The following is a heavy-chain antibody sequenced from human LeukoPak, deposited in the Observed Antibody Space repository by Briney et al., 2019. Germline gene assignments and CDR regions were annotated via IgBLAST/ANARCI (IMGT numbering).Heavy chain of an antibody. CDR3: ARGSRFGVVERDAFDI. V-gene: IGHV3-21*01. CDR1: GFRFNTYW. Sequence: GGPLRLSCAASGFRFNTYWMNWVRQAPGKGLEWVSSISISSNYIYYTDSVKGRFTISRDNAKNSLYLQMNSLRAEDTAVYYCARGSRFGVVERDAFDIWGQGTMVTVSS. D-gene: IGHD3-3*01. CDR2: ISISSNYI. J-gene: IGHJ3*02.